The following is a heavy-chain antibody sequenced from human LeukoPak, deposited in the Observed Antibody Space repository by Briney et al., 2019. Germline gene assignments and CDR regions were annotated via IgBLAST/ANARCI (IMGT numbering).Heavy chain of an antibody. CDR2: INPNSGDT. J-gene: IGHJ6*02. Sequence: SVKVSCKTSGYSFTGYFMHWVRQAPGQGLEWMGWINPNSGDTKYAQKFQGRVTMTRDTSINTAYMELRRLTSDDTAVYYCARVPSMVRGVVNYGMDVWGQGTTVTVSS. D-gene: IGHD3-10*01. V-gene: IGHV1-2*02. CDR1: GYSFTGYF. CDR3: ARVPSMVRGVVNYGMDV.